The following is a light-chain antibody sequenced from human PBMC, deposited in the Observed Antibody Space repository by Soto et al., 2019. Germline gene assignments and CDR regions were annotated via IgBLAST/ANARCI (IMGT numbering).Light chain of an antibody. CDR3: QQYGSSPPIT. Sequence: EIVLTQSPGTLSLSPGERATLSCRASQSVSSSYLAWYQQKPGQAPRLLIYGASSRATGIPDRFSGSGSGTDFTLNIIRLEPEDFAVYYCQQYGSSPPITFGQGTRLEIK. V-gene: IGKV3-20*01. CDR2: GAS. J-gene: IGKJ5*01. CDR1: QSVSSSY.